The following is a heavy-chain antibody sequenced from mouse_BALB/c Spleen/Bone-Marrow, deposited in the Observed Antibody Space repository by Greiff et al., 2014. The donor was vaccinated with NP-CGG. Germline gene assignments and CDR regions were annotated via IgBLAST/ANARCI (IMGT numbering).Heavy chain of an antibody. J-gene: IGHJ2*01. CDR2: IDPANGNT. D-gene: IGHD1-1*01. CDR3: ARYYYGSSYFDY. CDR1: GSNIKDTY. V-gene: IGHV14-3*02. Sequence: VQLQQSGAELVKPGASVKLSCTASGSNIKDTYMHWVKQRPEQGLEWIGRIDPANGNTKYSPKFQGKATITADTSSNTAYLQLSSLTSEDTAVYYCARYYYGSSYFDYWGQGTTLTVSS.